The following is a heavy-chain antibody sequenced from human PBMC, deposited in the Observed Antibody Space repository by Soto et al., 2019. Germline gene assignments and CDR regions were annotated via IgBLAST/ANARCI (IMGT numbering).Heavy chain of an antibody. D-gene: IGHD2-8*02. CDR1: GGSSSSGGCC. CDR2: INHSGST. J-gene: IGHJ4*02. Sequence: SETLSLTCAVSGGSSSSGGCCWSWNRQPPGKGLEWIGEINHSGSTNYNPSLKSRVTISVDTSKNQFSLKLTSVTAADTAVYYCARDKITGLFDYWGQGTLVTVSS. CDR3: ARDKITGLFDY. V-gene: IGHV4-39*07.